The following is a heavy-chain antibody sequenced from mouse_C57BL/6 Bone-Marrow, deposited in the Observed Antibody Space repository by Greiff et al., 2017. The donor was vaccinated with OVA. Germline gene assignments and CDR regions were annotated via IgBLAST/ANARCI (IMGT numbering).Heavy chain of an antibody. J-gene: IGHJ2*01. V-gene: IGHV1-61*01. CDR2: IYPSDSET. D-gene: IGHD2-1*01. CDR1: GYTFTSYW. Sequence: QVQLQQPGAELVRPGSSVKLSCKASGYTFTSYWMDWVKQRPGQGLEWIGNIYPSDSETHYNQKFKDKATLTVDKSSSPAYMQLSSLTSEDSAVYYCARIYYGNYLDYWGQGTTLTVSS. CDR3: ARIYYGNYLDY.